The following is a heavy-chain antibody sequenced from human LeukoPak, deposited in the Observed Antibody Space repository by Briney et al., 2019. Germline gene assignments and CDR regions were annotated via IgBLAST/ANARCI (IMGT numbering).Heavy chain of an antibody. V-gene: IGHV4-59*01. D-gene: IGHD4/OR15-4a*01. CDR3: AREDPQTKVPEGMDV. Sequence: SETLSLTCTVSGGSISHYYWSWIRQRPGEGLEWIGYIYYSGTTNYNPSLKSRVTISVDTSKNQFSLKLNSVTAADTAVYYCAREDPQTKVPEGMDVWGQGTTVTVSS. CDR1: GGSISHYY. CDR2: IYYSGTT. J-gene: IGHJ6*02.